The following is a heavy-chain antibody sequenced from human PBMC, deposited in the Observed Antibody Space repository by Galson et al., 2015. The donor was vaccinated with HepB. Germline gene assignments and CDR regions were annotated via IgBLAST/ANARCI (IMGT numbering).Heavy chain of an antibody. V-gene: IGHV3-53*01. Sequence: SLRLSCAASGFTVSNNYMTWVRQAPGKGLEWVSVISSGGSTYYAASVKGRLTIVSDNSNNTVFLQMNSVRGEDTAFYYCARGGDSLGNARSAIDVLGQGTLVTVSS. J-gene: IGHJ4*02. CDR3: ARGGDSLGNARSAIDV. CDR2: ISSGGST. CDR1: GFTVSNNY. D-gene: IGHD1-1*01.